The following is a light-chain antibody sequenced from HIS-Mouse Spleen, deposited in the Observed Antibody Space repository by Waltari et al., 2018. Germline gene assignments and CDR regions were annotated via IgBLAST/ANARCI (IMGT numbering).Light chain of an antibody. CDR3: QQYDSTSWT. V-gene: IGKV4-1*01. CDR2: WAS. Sequence: DIVMTQSPDSLAVSLGERATINCKSSQSVLYSSNNKNYLAWYQQKPGQPPKLLIYWASTRESGVPDRFSGSGSGTEFTLTISSLQAEDVAVYYCQQYDSTSWTFGQGTKVEIK. CDR1: QSVLYSSNNKNY. J-gene: IGKJ1*01.